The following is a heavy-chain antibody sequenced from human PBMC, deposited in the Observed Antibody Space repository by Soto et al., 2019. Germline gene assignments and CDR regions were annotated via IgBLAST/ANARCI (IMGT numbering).Heavy chain of an antibody. V-gene: IGHV3-33*01. J-gene: IGHJ4*02. Sequence: QVQLVESGGGVVQPGRSLRLSCAASGFAFSTYDMQWVRQAPGKGLEWVAGIWYDGSKKYYADSVKGRFTISRDNSKNTLYLQMNSLRVEDTAVYYCARDRSMTLDYWGQGTLVTVSS. CDR2: IWYDGSKK. CDR1: GFAFSTYD. CDR3: ARDRSMTLDY. D-gene: IGHD2-8*01.